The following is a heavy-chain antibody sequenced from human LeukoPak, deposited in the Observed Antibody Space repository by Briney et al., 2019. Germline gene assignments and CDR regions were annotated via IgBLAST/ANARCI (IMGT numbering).Heavy chain of an antibody. CDR2: INHSGST. Sequence: SETLSLTCTVSGDSISTSSYYWSWIRQPPGKGLEWIGEINHSGSTNYNPSLKSRVTISVDTSKNQFSLKLSSVTAADTAVYYCARDDYGDFYYYYYMDVWGKGTTVTVSS. CDR1: GDSISTSSYY. D-gene: IGHD4-17*01. V-gene: IGHV4-39*07. CDR3: ARDDYGDFYYYYYMDV. J-gene: IGHJ6*03.